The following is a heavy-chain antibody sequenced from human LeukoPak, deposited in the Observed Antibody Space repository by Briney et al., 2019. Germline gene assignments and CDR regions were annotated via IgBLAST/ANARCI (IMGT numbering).Heavy chain of an antibody. D-gene: IGHD3-10*01. CDR2: IYYSGST. V-gene: IGHV4-59*08. CDR1: GGSISSYY. Sequence: SETLSLTCTVSGGSISSYYWSWIRQPPGKGLEWIGYIYYSGSTNYNPSLKSRVTISVDTSKNQFSLKLSSVTAADTAVYYCARRIPRWFGELLSGINWFDPWGQGTLVTVSS. CDR3: ARRIPRWFGELLSGINWFDP. J-gene: IGHJ5*02.